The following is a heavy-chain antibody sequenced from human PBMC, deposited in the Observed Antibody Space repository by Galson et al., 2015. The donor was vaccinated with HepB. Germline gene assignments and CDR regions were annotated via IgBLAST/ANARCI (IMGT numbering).Heavy chain of an antibody. CDR3: AKDGQTVTTVLDM. Sequence: SLRLSCAASGFTFDDYSMHWVRQAPGKGLEWVSVISWDGGGIYYADSVKGRFTISRDNSKNSLYLQMNSLRTEDTALYYCAKDGQTVTTVLDMWGQGTMVTVSS. D-gene: IGHD4-17*01. V-gene: IGHV3-43*01. J-gene: IGHJ3*02. CDR2: ISWDGGGI. CDR1: GFTFDDYS.